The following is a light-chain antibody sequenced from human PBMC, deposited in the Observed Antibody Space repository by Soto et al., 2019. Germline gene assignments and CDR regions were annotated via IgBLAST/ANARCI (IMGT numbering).Light chain of an antibody. CDR3: QQDDSSPRT. CDR2: DAS. V-gene: IGKV1-5*01. Sequence: DIRLTHSPSTLSAACGDTITIPYRASQSISSWLAWYQQKPGEAPKLLIYDASALPRGVPSRFSGSGSGTEFTLIIARLEPEDFAAYYCQQDDSSPRTFGQGTKVDIK. CDR1: QSISSW. J-gene: IGKJ1*01.